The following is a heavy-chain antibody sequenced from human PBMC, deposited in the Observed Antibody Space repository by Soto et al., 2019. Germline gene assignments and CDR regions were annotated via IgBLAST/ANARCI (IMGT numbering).Heavy chain of an antibody. CDR1: GPSISGNY. Sequence: QVQLQESGPGLVKPSGTLSLTCAVSGPSISGNYWSWIRQPPGKGLEWIGFVDDSGSTNYNPSLKSRVILSVETSKNQFSLKLRSVTAADTAVYYCAKDRTRIGGGSRLYYYGMDVWGQGTTVTVSS. CDR2: VDDSGST. D-gene: IGHD2-2*01. V-gene: IGHV4-59*01. J-gene: IGHJ6*02. CDR3: AKDRTRIGGGSRLYYYGMDV.